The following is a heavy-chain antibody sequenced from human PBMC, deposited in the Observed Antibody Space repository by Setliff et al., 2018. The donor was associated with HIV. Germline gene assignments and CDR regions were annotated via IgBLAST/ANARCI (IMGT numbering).Heavy chain of an antibody. CDR3: ARVRFNFDNVRCFDL. J-gene: IGHJ2*01. Sequence: SETLFLTCSVSGGPISSMTDYWGWIRQPPGKGLEWVGSMYHSGSTYYNPSLKTRVTIMVDTSKNQFSLRLSSVTAADTATYFCARVRFNFDNVRCFDLWGPGTLVTVSS. CDR2: MYHSGST. D-gene: IGHD1-20*01. V-gene: IGHV4-39*07. CDR1: GGPISSMTDY.